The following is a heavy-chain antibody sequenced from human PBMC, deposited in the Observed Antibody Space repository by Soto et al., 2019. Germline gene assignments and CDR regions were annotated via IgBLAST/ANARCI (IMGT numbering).Heavy chain of an antibody. CDR2: IYPSGMP. Sequence: SETLSLTCTVSGSSISNAAYSWSWSRQPPGKGLEWIGYIYPSGMPFYNPSLRSRVTISIDRSNDQFSLSLKSVTAADTAVYYCARERGGYGLFDSWGQGTLVTVSS. D-gene: IGHD5-18*01. J-gene: IGHJ4*02. V-gene: IGHV4-30-2*01. CDR3: ARERGGYGLFDS. CDR1: GSSISNAAYS.